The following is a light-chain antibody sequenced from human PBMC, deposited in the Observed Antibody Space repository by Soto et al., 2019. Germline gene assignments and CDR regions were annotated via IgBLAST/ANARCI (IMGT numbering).Light chain of an antibody. Sequence: EIVMTQSPVTLSVSPGERATLSCRASQSVSSNLAWYQQKPGQAPSLLIYGAFTRATGIPARFSGTGSGTEFTLTISSLQSEDVATYYCQHYDNLPLTFGGGTKVDIK. V-gene: IGKV3-15*01. J-gene: IGKJ4*01. CDR2: GAF. CDR1: QSVSSN. CDR3: QHYDNLPLT.